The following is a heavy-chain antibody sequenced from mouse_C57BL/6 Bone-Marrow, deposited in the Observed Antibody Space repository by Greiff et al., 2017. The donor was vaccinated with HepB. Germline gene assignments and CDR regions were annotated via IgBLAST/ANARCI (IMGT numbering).Heavy chain of an antibody. CDR2: IYPRSGNT. J-gene: IGHJ2*01. D-gene: IGHD2-2*01. V-gene: IGHV1-81*01. Sequence: QVQLKQSGAELARPGASVKLSCKASGYTFTSYGISWVKQRTGQGLEWIGEIYPRSGNTYYNEKFKGKATLTADKSSSTAYMELRSLTSEDSAVYFWAREVIYYGYDGEFDYWGQGTTLTVSS. CDR3: AREVIYYGYDGEFDY. CDR1: GYTFTSYG.